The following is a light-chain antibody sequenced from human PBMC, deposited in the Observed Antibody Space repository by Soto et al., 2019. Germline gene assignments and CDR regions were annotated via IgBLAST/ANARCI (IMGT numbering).Light chain of an antibody. Sequence: DVQLTQSPSFLSASVGDRVTITCRASQGIRSHLAWYQQTPGRGPKLLIYAASTLLSGVPSWFSGSGFGTDFTLAISNLQPEDFATYYCQQVDGYPHTFGQGTKLEI. J-gene: IGKJ2*01. CDR3: QQVDGYPHT. CDR2: AAS. CDR1: QGIRSH. V-gene: IGKV1-9*01.